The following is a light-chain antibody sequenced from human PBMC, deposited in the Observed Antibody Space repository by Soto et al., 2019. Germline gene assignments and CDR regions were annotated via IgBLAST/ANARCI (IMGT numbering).Light chain of an antibody. J-gene: IGKJ4*01. CDR3: QQSYSTPLT. V-gene: IGKV1-39*01. Sequence: DIQMTQSPSSLSASVGDRVTITCRASQSISTYLNWYQQKPGKAPNLLIHAAFSLQSGVPSRFSVSGSGTDFTLTISSLQPEDFATYYCQQSYSTPLTLGGGTKVEI. CDR1: QSISTY. CDR2: AAF.